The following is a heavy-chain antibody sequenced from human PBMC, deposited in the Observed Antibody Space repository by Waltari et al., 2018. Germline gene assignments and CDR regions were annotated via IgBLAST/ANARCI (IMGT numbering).Heavy chain of an antibody. V-gene: IGHV1-46*01. J-gene: IGHJ6*02. CDR3: AREDYYGSGNYYYYGMDV. CDR1: GYTFTSYY. D-gene: IGHD3-10*01. Sequence: QVQLVQSGAEVKKPGASVKVSCKASGYTFTSYYMHWVRQAPGQGLEWMGISNPSGGSTSYAQKFQGRVTMTRDTSTSTVYMELSSLISEDTAVYYCAREDYYGSGNYYYYGMDVWGQGTTVTVSS. CDR2: SNPSGGST.